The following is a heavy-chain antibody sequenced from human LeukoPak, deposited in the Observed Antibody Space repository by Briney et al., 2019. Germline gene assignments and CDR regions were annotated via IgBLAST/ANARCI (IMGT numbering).Heavy chain of an antibody. Sequence: PGGSLRLSCAASGFTFNSYWMHWVRQAPGKGMVWVSRINRDGSGTINAGFVKGRFTISRDNSKHPLYLQMTSLRAEDTAMYYCARDRLTNDAFDIWGQGTMVTVSS. CDR3: ARDRLTNDAFDI. D-gene: IGHD2-8*01. J-gene: IGHJ3*02. CDR1: GFTFNSYW. CDR2: INRDGSGT. V-gene: IGHV3-74*01.